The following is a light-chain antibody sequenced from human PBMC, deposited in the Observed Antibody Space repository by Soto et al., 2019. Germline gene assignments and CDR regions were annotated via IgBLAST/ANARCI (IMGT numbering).Light chain of an antibody. CDR3: RQYDILPIT. Sequence: DIQMTQSPSSLFASVGDRVTITCQATQDINIYLNWYQQKPGKAPNLLIYDASNLEIGVPSRFSGSGSGTHFTFTISSLQTEDIGTNYCRQYDILPITFGRGTRLEIK. CDR1: QDINIY. CDR2: DAS. J-gene: IGKJ5*01. V-gene: IGKV1-33*01.